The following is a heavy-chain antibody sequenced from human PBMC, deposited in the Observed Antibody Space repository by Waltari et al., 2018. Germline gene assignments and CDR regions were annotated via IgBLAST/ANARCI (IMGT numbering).Heavy chain of an antibody. D-gene: IGHD6-13*01. CDR2: INHSGST. V-gene: IGHV4-34*01. CDR3: ARGSSSSRFDY. CDR1: GGSFSGYY. Sequence: QVQLQQWGAGLLKPSETLPLTCAVYGGSFSGYYWSWNRQPPGKGLEWIGEINHSGSTNYNPSLKSRVTISVDTSKNQFSLKLSSVTAADTAVYYCARGSSSSRFDYWGQGTLVTVSS. J-gene: IGHJ4*02.